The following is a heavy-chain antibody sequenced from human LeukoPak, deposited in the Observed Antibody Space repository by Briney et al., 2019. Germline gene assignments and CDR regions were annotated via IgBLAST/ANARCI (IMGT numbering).Heavy chain of an antibody. V-gene: IGHV4-39*07. D-gene: IGHD2-15*01. J-gene: IGHJ4*02. Sequence: SETLSLTCTVSGGSISSSSYYWGWIRQPPGTGLEWIGSIYYSGSTYYNPSLKSRVTISVDTSKNQFSLKLSSVTAADTAVYYCASLYCSGGSCPYWGQGTLVTVSS. CDR3: ASLYCSGGSCPY. CDR1: GGSISSSSYY. CDR2: IYYSGST.